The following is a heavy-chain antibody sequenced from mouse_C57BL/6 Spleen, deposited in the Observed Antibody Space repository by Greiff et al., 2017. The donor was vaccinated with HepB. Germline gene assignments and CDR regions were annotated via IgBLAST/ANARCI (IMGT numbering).Heavy chain of an antibody. Sequence: DVKLVESGGGLVQPGGSLSLSCAASGFTFTDYYMSWVRQPPGKALEWLGFIRNKANGYTTEYSASVKGRFTISRDNSQSILYLQMNALRAEDSATYYCARYGLSDGYYKRNAMDYWGQGTSVTVSS. D-gene: IGHD2-3*01. J-gene: IGHJ4*01. CDR1: GFTFTDYY. CDR3: ARYGLSDGYYKRNAMDY. V-gene: IGHV7-3*01. CDR2: IRNKANGYTT.